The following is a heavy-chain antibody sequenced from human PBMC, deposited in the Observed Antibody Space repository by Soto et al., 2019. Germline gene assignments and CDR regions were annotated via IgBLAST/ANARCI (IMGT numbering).Heavy chain of an antibody. CDR1: GGSITSSY. CDR2: IYDTGISGYTPST. V-gene: IGHV4-59*01. Sequence: SETLSLTCTVSGGSITSSYWSWIRRPPGKGLEWIAYIYDTGISGYTPSTSYNPSLKSRVTMSVDTSKSQFSLKLTSVTAADTAVYYCARDSQLQSYGVVVPTWFDYWGQGTLVTVSS. J-gene: IGHJ5*01. CDR3: ARDSQLQSYGVVVPTWFDY. D-gene: IGHD3-3*01.